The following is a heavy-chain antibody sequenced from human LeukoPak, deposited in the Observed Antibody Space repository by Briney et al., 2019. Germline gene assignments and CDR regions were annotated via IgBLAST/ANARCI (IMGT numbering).Heavy chain of an antibody. CDR3: ARGEGDHEDWYFDY. V-gene: IGHV6-1*01. CDR2: TYYRSKWHN. CDR1: GDSVSSNSAA. Sequence: SQTLSLTCAISGDSVSSNSAAWNWIRQSPSRGLEWLGRTYYRSKWHNDYAVSVKSRITINPDTSKNQFSLQLNSVTPEDTAVYYCARGEGDHEDWYFDYWGQGTLVTVSS. J-gene: IGHJ4*02. D-gene: IGHD2-21*02.